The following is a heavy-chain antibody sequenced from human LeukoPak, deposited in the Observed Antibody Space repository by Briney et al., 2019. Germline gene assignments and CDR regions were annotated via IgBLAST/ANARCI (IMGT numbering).Heavy chain of an antibody. CDR3: AREDKPLRARYGSSSRNWFDP. CDR1: GFTFSSYS. Sequence: PGGSLRLSCAASGFTFSSYSMNWVRQAPGKGLEWVSSISSSSSYIYYADSVKGRFTISRDNAKNSLYLQMNSLRAEDTAVYYCAREDKPLRARYGSSSRNWFDPWGQGTLVTVSS. D-gene: IGHD6-13*01. V-gene: IGHV3-21*01. J-gene: IGHJ5*02. CDR2: ISSSSSYI.